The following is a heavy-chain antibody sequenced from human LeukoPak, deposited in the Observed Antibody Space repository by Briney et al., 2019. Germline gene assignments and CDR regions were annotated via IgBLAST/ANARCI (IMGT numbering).Heavy chain of an antibody. Sequence: PGGSLRLSCVASGFSFSSFAMSWVRQAPGKGLEWVSGISNSGSSTYHADSVEGRFTISRENSKNTLLLEMTSLRVDDTAVYYCAKDEAGSSWPKYFDFWGEGTLVTVSS. CDR2: ISNSGSST. CDR1: GFSFSSFA. V-gene: IGHV3-23*01. D-gene: IGHD6-13*01. J-gene: IGHJ4*02. CDR3: AKDEAGSSWPKYFDF.